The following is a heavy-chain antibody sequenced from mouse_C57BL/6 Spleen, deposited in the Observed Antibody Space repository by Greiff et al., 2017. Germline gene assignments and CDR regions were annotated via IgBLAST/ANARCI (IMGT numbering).Heavy chain of an antibody. CDR2: INYDGSST. J-gene: IGHJ4*01. CDR1: GFTFSDYY. Sequence: EVKLVESEGGLVQPGSSMKLSCTASGFTFSDYYMAWVRQVPEKGLEWVANINYDGSSTYYLDSLKSRFIISRDNAKNILYLQMSSLKSEDTATYYCARDNAPYAMDYWGQGTSVTVSS. V-gene: IGHV5-16*01. CDR3: ARDNAPYAMDY.